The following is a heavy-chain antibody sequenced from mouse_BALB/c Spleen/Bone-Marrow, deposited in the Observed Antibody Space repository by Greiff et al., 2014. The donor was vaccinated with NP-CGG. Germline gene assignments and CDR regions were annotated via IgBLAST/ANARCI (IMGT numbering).Heavy chain of an antibody. CDR1: GLSLTDYG. CDR3: AKHDTTVVVDY. J-gene: IGHJ2*01. CDR2: VWGGGIT. D-gene: IGHD1-1*01. Sequence: QLKESGPGLVAPSQSLSITCPVSGLSLTDYGVSWIRQPPGKGLELLGVVWGGGITYYNSTLKSRLSITKDNSKSQVFLKMNSLQTDDTAMYYCAKHDTTVVVDYWGQGTTLTVSS. V-gene: IGHV2-6-5*01.